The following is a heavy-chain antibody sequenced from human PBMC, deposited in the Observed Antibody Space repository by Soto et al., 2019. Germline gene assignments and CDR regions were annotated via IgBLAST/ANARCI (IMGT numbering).Heavy chain of an antibody. CDR2: INHSGST. CDR1: GGSFSGYY. J-gene: IGHJ4*02. Sequence: PSETLSLTCAVYGGSFSGYYWSWIRQPPGKGLEWIGEINHSGSTNYNPSLKSRVTISVDTSKNQFSLKLSSVTAADTAVYYCARAAANSSGWYSDYWGQGTLVTVPQ. D-gene: IGHD6-19*01. V-gene: IGHV4-34*01. CDR3: ARAAANSSGWYSDY.